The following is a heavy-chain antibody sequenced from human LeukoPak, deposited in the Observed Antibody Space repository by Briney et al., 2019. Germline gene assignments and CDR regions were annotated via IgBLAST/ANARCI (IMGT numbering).Heavy chain of an antibody. CDR3: ARVSPGREGVASIDY. V-gene: IGHV4-34*01. Sequence: SETLSLTCAVYGGSFSGYYWSWIRQPPGKGLEWIGEINHSGSTNYNPSLKSRVTISVDTSKNQFSLKLSSVTAADTAVYYCARVSPGREGVASIDYWGQGTLVTVSS. J-gene: IGHJ4*02. D-gene: IGHD1-26*01. CDR1: GGSFSGYY. CDR2: INHSGST.